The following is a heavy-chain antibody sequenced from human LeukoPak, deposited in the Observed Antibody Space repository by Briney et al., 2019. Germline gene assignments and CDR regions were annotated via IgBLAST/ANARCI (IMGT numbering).Heavy chain of an antibody. V-gene: IGHV1-18*01. Sequence: GASVKVSCKASGYTFTNHGISWVRQAPGQGLEWMGWISPYNGNTNYAQKLQGRVTMTTDTSTTTSYMELRSLRSDDTAVYYCARDLEYGSGSSPDYWGQGTLVTVSS. J-gene: IGHJ4*02. CDR3: ARDLEYGSGSSPDY. CDR1: GYTFTNHG. D-gene: IGHD3-10*01. CDR2: ISPYNGNT.